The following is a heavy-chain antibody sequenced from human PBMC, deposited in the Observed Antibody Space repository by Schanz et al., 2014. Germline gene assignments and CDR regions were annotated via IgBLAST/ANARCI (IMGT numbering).Heavy chain of an antibody. CDR3: ARENLNWEAFDI. J-gene: IGHJ3*02. CDR1: GFIFNDYY. Sequence: QVQLVESGGGLVKPGGSLRLSCAASGFIFNDYYMNWIRQAPGKGLEWLSYISRDGTTSYYADSVKGRFTISRDNAKNSLYLEMTSLRGEDTAVYYCARENLNWEAFDIWGQGQWSPSLQ. V-gene: IGHV3-11*01. CDR2: ISRDGTTS. D-gene: IGHD7-27*01.